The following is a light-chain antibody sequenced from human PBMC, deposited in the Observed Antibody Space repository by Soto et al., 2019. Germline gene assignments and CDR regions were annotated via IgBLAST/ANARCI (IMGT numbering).Light chain of an antibody. Sequence: IQLTQSPSSLSASVGDRVTITCRASQGISSFLAWYQQKPGKAPRLLIYAASTLQSGVPSRFSGSGSGTDFTLTISSLQPEDFATYYSQQVNRYPLTFGGGTKVEIK. CDR2: AAS. J-gene: IGKJ4*01. V-gene: IGKV1-9*01. CDR1: QGISSF. CDR3: QQVNRYPLT.